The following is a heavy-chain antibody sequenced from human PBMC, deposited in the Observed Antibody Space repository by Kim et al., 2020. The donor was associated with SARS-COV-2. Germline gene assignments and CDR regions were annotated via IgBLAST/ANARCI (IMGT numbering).Heavy chain of an antibody. CDR2: ISAYNGNT. Sequence: ASVKVSCKASGYTFTSYGISWVRQAPGQGLEWMGWISAYNGNTNYAQKLQGRVTMTTDTSTSTAYMELRSLRSDDTAVYYCARDSPVVPAAIGVWFDPWGQGTLVTVSS. J-gene: IGHJ5*02. D-gene: IGHD2-2*02. CDR3: ARDSPVVPAAIGVWFDP. CDR1: GYTFTSYG. V-gene: IGHV1-18*04.